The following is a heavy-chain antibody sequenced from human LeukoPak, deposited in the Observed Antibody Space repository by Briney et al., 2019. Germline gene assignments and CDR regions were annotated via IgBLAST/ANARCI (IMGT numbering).Heavy chain of an antibody. V-gene: IGHV3-23*01. J-gene: IGHJ4*01. CDR2: ISGSGGST. Sequence: GGSLRLSCAASGFTFSSYAMSWVRQAPGKGLEWVSAISGSGGSTYYADSVKGRFTISRDNSKNTLYLQMNSLRAEDTAVYYCAKALPFGSGRSTFASWGKEPWSPSPQ. CDR3: AKALPFGSGRSTFAS. CDR1: GFTFSSYA. D-gene: IGHD3-10*01.